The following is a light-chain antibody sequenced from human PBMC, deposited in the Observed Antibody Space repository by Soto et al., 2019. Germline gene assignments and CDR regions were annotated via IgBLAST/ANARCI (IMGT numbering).Light chain of an antibody. CDR1: KSVSSNN. V-gene: IGKV3-20*01. CDR2: GAS. Sequence: EIVLTQSPGTLSLSPGVRDTLSCRASKSVSSNNLAWYHQRPAQAPRVVINGASTSATGIPERFSGSGSGTDFTLTISRLEPEDFAVYYCQQYGRSPFTFGPGTKVDI. CDR3: QQYGRSPFT. J-gene: IGKJ3*01.